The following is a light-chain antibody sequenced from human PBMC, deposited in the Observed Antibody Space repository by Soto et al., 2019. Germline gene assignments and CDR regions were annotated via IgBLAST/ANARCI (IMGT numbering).Light chain of an antibody. Sequence: QSALTQPASVSGSPGQSINISCTGTSSDVGGYNYVSWYQQHPGKAPKLMIYDVSNRPSGVSNRFSGSKSGNTASLTISGLQAEDEADYYCSSYTSSSTLEGVFGGGTKVTVL. CDR3: SSYTSSSTLEGV. CDR1: SSDVGGYNY. J-gene: IGLJ3*02. CDR2: DVS. V-gene: IGLV2-14*01.